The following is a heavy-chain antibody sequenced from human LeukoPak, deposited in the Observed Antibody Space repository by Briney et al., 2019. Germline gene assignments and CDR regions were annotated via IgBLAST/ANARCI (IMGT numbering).Heavy chain of an antibody. D-gene: IGHD5-12*01. CDR2: ISGSGGST. V-gene: IGHV3-23*01. CDR3: AKDHDIVATSHDY. CDR1: GFTFFSYA. J-gene: IGHJ4*02. Sequence: PGGSLRLSCAASGFTFFSYAVSWVRQAPGKGLEWVSAISGSGGSTYYADSVKGRFTISRDNSKNTLYLQMSSLRAEDTAVYYCAKDHDIVATSHDYWGQGTLVTVSS.